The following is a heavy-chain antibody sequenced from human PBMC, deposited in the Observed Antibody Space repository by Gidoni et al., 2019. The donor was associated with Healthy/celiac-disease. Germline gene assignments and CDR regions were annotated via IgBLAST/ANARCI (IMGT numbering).Heavy chain of an antibody. D-gene: IGHD6-19*01. CDR3: ARVRGGGWSYGDY. CDR1: GFTFSSYS. Sequence: EVQLVESGGGLVKPGGSLRLSCAASGFTFSSYSMNWVRQAPGKGLEWVSSISSSSSYIYYADSVKGRFTISRDNAKNSLYLQMNSLRAEDTAVYYCARVRGGGWSYGDYWGQGTLVTVSS. J-gene: IGHJ4*02. V-gene: IGHV3-21*01. CDR2: ISSSSSYI.